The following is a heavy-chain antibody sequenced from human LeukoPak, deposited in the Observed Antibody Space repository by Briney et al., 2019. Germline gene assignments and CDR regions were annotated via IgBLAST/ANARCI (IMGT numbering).Heavy chain of an antibody. V-gene: IGHV1-69*01. D-gene: IGHD1-26*01. CDR1: GGTFSSYA. Sequence: SVKVSCKASGGTFSSYAISWVRQAPGQGLEWMGGIIPIFGTANYAQKFQGRVTITADESTSTAYMELSSLRSEDTAVYYCARVVVGPRGDYFDYWGQGTLVTVSS. CDR2: IIPIFGTA. J-gene: IGHJ4*02. CDR3: ARVVVGPRGDYFDY.